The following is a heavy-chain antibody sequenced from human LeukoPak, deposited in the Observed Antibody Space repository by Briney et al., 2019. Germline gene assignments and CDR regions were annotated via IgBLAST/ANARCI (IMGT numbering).Heavy chain of an antibody. CDR2: IYYSGST. Sequence: SETLSLTCTVSGGSISSSSYYWGWIRQPPGKGLEWIGSIYYSGSTNYNPSLKSRVTISVDTSRNQFSLKLSSVTAADTALYYCARLDGSGTYYNAPFTYWGQGTLVTVSS. V-gene: IGHV4-39*01. CDR3: ARLDGSGTYYNAPFTY. D-gene: IGHD3-10*01. J-gene: IGHJ4*02. CDR1: GGSISSSSYY.